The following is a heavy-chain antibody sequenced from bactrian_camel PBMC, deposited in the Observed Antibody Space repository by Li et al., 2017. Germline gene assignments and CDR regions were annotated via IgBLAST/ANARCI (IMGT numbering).Heavy chain of an antibody. CDR1: GKTDGVNC. CDR3: AADYFSYAPPCSSLAVMTGPTLTRLTGFGY. CDR2: IRGDGSA. J-gene: IGHJ6*01. V-gene: IGHV3S53*01. D-gene: IGHD3*01. Sequence: VQLVESGGGSVQAGGSLTLSCSISGKTDGVNCMGWFRQSPEKKREGVAAIRGDGSAGYSDSVKGRFTISQGNAKNSIDLQMNGLKPDDSSMYYCAADYFSYAPPCSSLAVMTGPTLTRLTGFGYWGQGTQVTVS.